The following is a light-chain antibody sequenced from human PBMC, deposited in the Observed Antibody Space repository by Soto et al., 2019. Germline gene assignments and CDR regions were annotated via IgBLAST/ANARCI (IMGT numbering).Light chain of an antibody. CDR3: QQYTKWPLT. J-gene: IGKJ1*01. Sequence: EIVMTQSPATLSVSPGERVTLSCRASQSISSNLAWYQQQPGQAPRLLIYGASNRATGIPARFSGSGSGTEFTLTINSLQSEDFAVYYCQQYTKWPLTFGQGTKVEIK. V-gene: IGKV3-15*01. CDR1: QSISSN. CDR2: GAS.